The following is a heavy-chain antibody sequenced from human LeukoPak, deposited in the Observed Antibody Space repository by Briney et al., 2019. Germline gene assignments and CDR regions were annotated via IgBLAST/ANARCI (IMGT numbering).Heavy chain of an antibody. CDR2: IYLGDSDT. Sequence: GESLKISCTGSGYGFSTYWSGWVRQMPGKGLEWMGIIYLGDSDTRYSPSFQGQVIISADKFINTAYLQWSNLKASDTAMYYCARHVSYSANDRGSYFDYWGQGTLVTVSS. J-gene: IGHJ4*02. V-gene: IGHV5-51*01. CDR1: GYGFSTYW. CDR3: ARHVSYSANDRGSYFDY. D-gene: IGHD5-12*01.